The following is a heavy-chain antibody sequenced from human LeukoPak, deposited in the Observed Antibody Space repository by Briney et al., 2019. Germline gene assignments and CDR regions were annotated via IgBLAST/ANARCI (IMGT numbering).Heavy chain of an antibody. V-gene: IGHV4-34*01. CDR1: GGSFSGYY. CDR2: INHSGST. J-gene: IGHJ4*02. D-gene: IGHD3-16*01. Sequence: PSETLSLTCAVYGGSFSGYYWSWIRQPPGKGLEWIGEINHSGSTNYNPSLKSRVTISVDTSKNQFSLNLSSVTAADTAVYYCARAGGLPFDYWGQGTLVTVSS. CDR3: ARAGGLPFDY.